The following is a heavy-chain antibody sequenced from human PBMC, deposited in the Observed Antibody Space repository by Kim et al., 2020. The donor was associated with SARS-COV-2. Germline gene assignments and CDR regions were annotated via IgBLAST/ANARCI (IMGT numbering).Heavy chain of an antibody. CDR3: ARDEEESTVATLGDYYYYGMDV. Sequence: GGSLRLSCAASGFTFSSYSMNWVRQAPGKGLEWVSYISSSSSTIYYADSVKGRFTISRDNAKNSLYLQMNSLRAEDTAVYYCARDEEESTVATLGDYYYYGMDVWGQGTTVTVSS. V-gene: IGHV3-48*04. CDR2: ISSSSSTI. D-gene: IGHD4-17*01. CDR1: GFTFSSYS. J-gene: IGHJ6*02.